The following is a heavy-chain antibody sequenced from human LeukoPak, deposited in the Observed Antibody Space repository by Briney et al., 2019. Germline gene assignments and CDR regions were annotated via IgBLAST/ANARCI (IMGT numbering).Heavy chain of an antibody. CDR3: ARGGLIYSSGWYEGGFDY. D-gene: IGHD6-19*01. V-gene: IGHV1-8*03. Sequence: ASVKVSCKASGYTFTSYDINWLRHATGQGLEWMGWMNPNSGNTGYAQKFQGRGTITTNTSINTAYMGVSSLRSEDTAVYYCARGGLIYSSGWYEGGFDYWGQGTLVTVSS. CDR2: MNPNSGNT. CDR1: GYTFTSYD. J-gene: IGHJ4*02.